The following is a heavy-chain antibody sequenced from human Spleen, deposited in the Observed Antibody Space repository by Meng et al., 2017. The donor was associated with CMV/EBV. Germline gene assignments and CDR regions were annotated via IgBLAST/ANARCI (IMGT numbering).Heavy chain of an antibody. CDR2: IYSDESGRGT. CDR3: AKGLFSRSVYYDMDV. CDR1: GFIFSSYA. J-gene: IGHJ6*02. D-gene: IGHD5/OR15-5a*01. Sequence: GVLKISCAASGFIFSSYAMSWVRQAPGKGLEWVSIIYSDESGRGTYYGDSVKGRFTISRDDSKNTLYLQMNSLRAEDTAVYYCAKGLFSRSVYYDMDVWGQGTTVTVSS. V-gene: IGHV3-23*03.